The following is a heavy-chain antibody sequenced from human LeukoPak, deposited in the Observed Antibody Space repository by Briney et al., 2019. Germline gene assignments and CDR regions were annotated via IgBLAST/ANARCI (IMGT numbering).Heavy chain of an antibody. J-gene: IGHJ1*01. D-gene: IGHD2-2*01. CDR2: INHSGST. V-gene: IGHV4-38-2*02. Sequence: SETLSLTSTVSGNSISSDHYWGWIRQPPGKGLEWIGEINHSGSTNYNPSLKSRVTISVDTSKNQFSLKLSSVTAADTAVYYCARTGRRGCSSTSCYAGRYFQHWGQGTLVTVSS. CDR3: ARTGRRGCSSTSCYAGRYFQH. CDR1: GNSISSDHY.